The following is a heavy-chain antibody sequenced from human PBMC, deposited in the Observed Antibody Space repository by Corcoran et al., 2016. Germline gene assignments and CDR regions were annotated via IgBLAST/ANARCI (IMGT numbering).Heavy chain of an antibody. V-gene: IGHV4-61*01. CDR1: GGSVSSGSYY. CDR2: IYYSGST. J-gene: IGHJ3*02. D-gene: IGHD3-22*01. CDR3: ARDLWTYYDSSGYYRNDAFDI. Sequence: QVQLQESGPGLVKPSETLSLTCTVSGGSVSSGSYYWSWIRQPPGKGLEWIGYIYYSGSTNYNPSLKSRVTISVDTSKNQFSLKLSSVTAADTAVYYCARDLWTYYDSSGYYRNDAFDIWAKGQWSPSLQ.